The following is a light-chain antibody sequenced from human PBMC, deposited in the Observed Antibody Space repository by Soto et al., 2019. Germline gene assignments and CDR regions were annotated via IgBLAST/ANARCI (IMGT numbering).Light chain of an antibody. CDR1: TSNIGAGYE. Sequence: QSVLAQPPSVSGAPGQRVIISCTGSTSNIGAGYEVHWYQQLPGTAPKLLIYANVNRPSGVPDRFSGSKSGTSASLAITGLQAEDEADYYCQSYDSSLTGSVFGGGTKVTVL. CDR2: ANV. CDR3: QSYDSSLTGSV. J-gene: IGLJ2*01. V-gene: IGLV1-40*01.